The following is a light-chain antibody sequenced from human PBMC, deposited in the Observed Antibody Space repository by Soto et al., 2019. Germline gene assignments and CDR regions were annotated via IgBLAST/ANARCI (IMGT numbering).Light chain of an antibody. J-gene: IGKJ1*01. Sequence: DIQMTQSPSTLSASVGDRVTVTCRASQSISSWLAWYQQKAGKAPKLLIYKASALESGVPSRFSGSGSGTKFTLTISSLEPEDFATYYCQHYNTYPWTFGQGTKVEIK. V-gene: IGKV1-5*03. CDR3: QHYNTYPWT. CDR2: KAS. CDR1: QSISSW.